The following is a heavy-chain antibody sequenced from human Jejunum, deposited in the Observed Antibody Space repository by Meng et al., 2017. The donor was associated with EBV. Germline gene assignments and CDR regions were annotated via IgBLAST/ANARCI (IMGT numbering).Heavy chain of an antibody. V-gene: IGHV3-74*01. CDR1: GFTLSGYW. Sequence: MQLVEAGGYLVQPGGSLRLSCEASGFTLSGYWMHWVRQVPGKGLVWVSRISSDGRTTNYADSVKGRFTISRDNTKNTLYLQMNSLRAEDTAVYYCAGTGTTCCDSWGQGTLVTVSS. J-gene: IGHJ4*02. D-gene: IGHD1-1*01. CDR2: ISSDGRTT. CDR3: AGTGTTCCDS.